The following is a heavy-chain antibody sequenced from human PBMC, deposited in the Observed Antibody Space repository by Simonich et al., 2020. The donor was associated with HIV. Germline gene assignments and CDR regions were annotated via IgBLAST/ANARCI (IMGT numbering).Heavy chain of an antibody. Sequence: EVQLVESGGGLVQPGRSLRVSCAASGFTFDDYAMHWVRQAPGKGLGWVSGIIWNSGDIGYADSVKGRFTISRDNAKNSLYLQMNSLRAEDTALYYCAKGGISMVRGVMQFDYGGQGTLVTVSS. J-gene: IGHJ4*02. CDR1: GFTFDDYA. D-gene: IGHD3-10*01. CDR3: AKGGISMVRGVMQFDY. V-gene: IGHV3-9*01. CDR2: IIWNSGDI.